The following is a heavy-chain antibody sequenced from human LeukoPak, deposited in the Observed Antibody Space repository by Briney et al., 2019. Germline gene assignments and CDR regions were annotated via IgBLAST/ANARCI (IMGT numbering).Heavy chain of an antibody. J-gene: IGHJ5*02. V-gene: IGHV4-34*01. CDR1: GGSSSGYY. CDR3: ARPFRYSSSLSGWFDP. Sequence: SETLSLTCAVYGGSSSGYYWSWIRQPPGKGLEWIGEINHSGSTNYNPSLKSRVTISVDTSKNQFSLKLSSVTAADTAVYYCARPFRYSSSLSGWFDPWGQGTLVTVSS. D-gene: IGHD6-13*01. CDR2: INHSGST.